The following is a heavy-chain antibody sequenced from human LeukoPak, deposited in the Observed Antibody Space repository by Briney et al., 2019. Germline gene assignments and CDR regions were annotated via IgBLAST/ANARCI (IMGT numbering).Heavy chain of an antibody. CDR2: IIPILGTE. CDR3: ATGAQRGYSSTWPLLVDY. D-gene: IGHD6-13*01. J-gene: IGHJ4*02. CDR1: GGTFSSYA. Sequence: SVKVSCKASGGTFSSYAISWVRQAPGQGLEWMGRIIPILGTETYAQKFQGRVTITADKSTSTVYMELSSLRSEDTAVYYCATGAQRGYSSTWPLLVDYWGQGTLVTVSS. V-gene: IGHV1-69*04.